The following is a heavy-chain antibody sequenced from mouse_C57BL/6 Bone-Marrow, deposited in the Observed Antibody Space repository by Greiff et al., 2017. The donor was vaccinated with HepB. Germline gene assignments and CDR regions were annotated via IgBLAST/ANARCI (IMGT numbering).Heavy chain of an antibody. CDR3: ARSPSYYYGSSYYFDY. CDR2: IYPGDGDT. J-gene: IGHJ2*01. D-gene: IGHD1-1*01. Sequence: VKLVESGAELVKPGASVKISCKASGYAFSSYWMNWVKQRPGKGLEWIGQIYPGDGDTNYNGKFKGKATLTADKSSSTAYMQLSSLTSEDSAVYFCARSPSYYYGSSYYFDYWGQGTTLTVSS. CDR1: GYAFSSYW. V-gene: IGHV1-80*01.